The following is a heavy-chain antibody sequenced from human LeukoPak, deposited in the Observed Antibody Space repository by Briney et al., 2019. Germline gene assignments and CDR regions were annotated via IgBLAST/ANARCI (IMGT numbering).Heavy chain of an antibody. CDR1: GGTFSSYA. V-gene: IGHV1-69*13. Sequence: SVRVSCKASGGTFSSYAISWVRQAPGQGLEWMGGIIPIFGTANYAQKFQGRVTITADESTSTAYMELSSLRSEDTAVYYCARAAYYYDSSGYPRNWFDPWGQGTLVTVSS. D-gene: IGHD3-22*01. CDR3: ARAAYYYDSSGYPRNWFDP. CDR2: IIPIFGTA. J-gene: IGHJ5*02.